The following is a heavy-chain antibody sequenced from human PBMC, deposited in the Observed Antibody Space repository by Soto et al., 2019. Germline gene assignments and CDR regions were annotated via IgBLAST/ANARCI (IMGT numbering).Heavy chain of an antibody. CDR2: ISYDGSNK. J-gene: IGHJ4*02. Sequence: GGSLRLSCAASGFTFSSYGMHWVRQAPGKGLEWVAVISYDGSNKYYADSVKGRFTISRDNSKNTLYLQMNSLRAEDTAVYYCAKARGAQQLFQSPPNFDYWGQGTLVTVSS. D-gene: IGHD6-13*01. CDR3: AKARGAQQLFQSPPNFDY. V-gene: IGHV3-30*18. CDR1: GFTFSSYG.